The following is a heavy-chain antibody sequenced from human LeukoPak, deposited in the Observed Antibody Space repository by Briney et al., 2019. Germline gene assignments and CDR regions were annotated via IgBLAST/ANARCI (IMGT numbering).Heavy chain of an antibody. V-gene: IGHV3-30-3*02. CDR1: GFTFNSFP. D-gene: IGHD3-22*01. CDR3: AKDQGYDSSGYYSLRSSFDY. J-gene: IGHJ4*02. CDR2: ITYDGRNQ. Sequence: GGSVRLSGSAYGFTFNSFPMDRDRPAPGTGLEWVAEITYDGRNQYYAVSGKGSFTIYRDTSKTTLYLRMNSLRATDTAVYYCAKDQGYDSSGYYSLRSSFDYWGAGALVTVSP.